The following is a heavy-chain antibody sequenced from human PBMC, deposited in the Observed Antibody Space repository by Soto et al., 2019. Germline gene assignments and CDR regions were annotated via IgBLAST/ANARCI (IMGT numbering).Heavy chain of an antibody. V-gene: IGHV4-59*01. J-gene: IGHJ4*02. CDR3: ARHTTPARFDY. CDR2: IYYSGTT. CDR1: GGSISSYY. Sequence: SETLSLTCTVSGGSISSYYWTWIRQPPGKGLEWIGYIYYSGTTKYNPSLRSRVTISVDTSKNQFSLKLSSVTAADTAMYYCARHTTPARFDYWGQGTLVTVSS.